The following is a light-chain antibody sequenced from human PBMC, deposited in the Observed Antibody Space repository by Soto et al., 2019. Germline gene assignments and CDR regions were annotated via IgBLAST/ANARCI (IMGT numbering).Light chain of an antibody. CDR1: QSIGRW. CDR2: DSS. V-gene: IGKV1-5*01. Sequence: DIQMTQSPSTLSAFVGDRVTITCRASQSIGRWLAWYQQKPGKAPKLLIYDSSSLESGVPSRFSGSGSGTEFTLPIRSLQPDDFATYYCQQYNTYSPERTFGQGTKVEVK. J-gene: IGKJ1*01. CDR3: QQYNTYSPERT.